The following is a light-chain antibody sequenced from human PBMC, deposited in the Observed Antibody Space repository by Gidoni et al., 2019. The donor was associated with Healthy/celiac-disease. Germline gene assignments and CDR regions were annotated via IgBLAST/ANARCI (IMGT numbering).Light chain of an antibody. V-gene: IGKV3-11*01. CDR1: QSVSSY. Sequence: EMVLTQSPATLSLSPGERATLTCRASQSVSSYLAWYQQKPGKAPRLLIYDASKRATGIPARFSGSGSGTDFTLTISSLEPEDFAVYYCQQRSNWPGTFGQGTKVEIK. CDR2: DAS. J-gene: IGKJ1*01. CDR3: QQRSNWPGT.